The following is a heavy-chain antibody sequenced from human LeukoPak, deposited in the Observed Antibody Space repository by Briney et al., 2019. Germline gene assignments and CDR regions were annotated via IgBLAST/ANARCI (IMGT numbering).Heavy chain of an antibody. V-gene: IGHV4-38-2*02. J-gene: IGHJ6*03. CDR3: ATTGYSSGWYEDYYYYYYMDV. CDR2: MYHSGST. CDR1: GYSISRGYY. Sequence: SETLSLTCTVSGYSISRGYYWGWIRQPPGKGLEWIGSMYHSGSTYYNPSLKSRVTISIDTSKNQFSLKLSSVTAADTAVYYCATTGYSSGWYEDYYYYYYMDVWGKGTTVTVSS. D-gene: IGHD6-19*01.